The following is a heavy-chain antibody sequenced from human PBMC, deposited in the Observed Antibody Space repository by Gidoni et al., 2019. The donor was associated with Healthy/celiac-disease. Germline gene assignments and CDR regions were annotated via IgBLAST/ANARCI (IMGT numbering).Heavy chain of an antibody. V-gene: IGHV1-8*01. D-gene: IGHD3-3*01. CDR3: ARSPHYDFWSGSDNWFDP. Sequence: QVQLVQSGAEVKKPGASVKVSCKASGYTFTSYDINWVRQATGQGLEWMGWMNPNMSNTGYAQKFQGRVTMTRNTSISTAYMELSRLRSEDTAVYYCARSPHYDFWSGSDNWFDPWGQGTLVTVSS. CDR2: MNPNMSNT. J-gene: IGHJ5*02. CDR1: GYTFTSYD.